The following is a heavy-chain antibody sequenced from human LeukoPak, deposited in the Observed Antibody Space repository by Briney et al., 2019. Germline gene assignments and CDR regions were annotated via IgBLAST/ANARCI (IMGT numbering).Heavy chain of an antibody. J-gene: IGHJ4*02. Sequence: SSETLSLPCTVSGVSISSSSYYWGWIRQPPGKGLEWIGSIYYSGSTHYNPSLKSRVTIFVDTSKNQFSLKLSSVTAADTAVYYCARASGSYGYTSGSYFLDYWRQGTLVTVSS. CDR3: ARASGSYGYTSGSYFLDY. V-gene: IGHV4-39*01. D-gene: IGHD5-18*01. CDR1: GVSISSSSYY. CDR2: IYYSGST.